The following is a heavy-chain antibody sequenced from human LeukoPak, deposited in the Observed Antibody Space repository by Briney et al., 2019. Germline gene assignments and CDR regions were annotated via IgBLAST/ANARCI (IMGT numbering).Heavy chain of an antibody. V-gene: IGHV4-30-2*01. CDR2: IYHSGST. J-gene: IGHJ5*02. Sequence: SQTLSLTCTVSGGSISSGGYYWSWIRQPPGKGLEWIGYIYHSGSTYYNPSLKSRVTISVDRSKNQFSLKLSSVTAADTAVYYCARDRGVGIAAARNWFDPWGQGTLVTVSS. CDR1: GGSISSGGYY. CDR3: ARDRGVGIAAARNWFDP. D-gene: IGHD6-13*01.